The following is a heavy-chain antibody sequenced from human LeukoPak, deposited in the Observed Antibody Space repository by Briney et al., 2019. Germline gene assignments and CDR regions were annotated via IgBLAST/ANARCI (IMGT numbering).Heavy chain of an antibody. Sequence: SETLSLTCTVSGGSISSSSYYWGWIRQPPGKGLEWIGSIYYSGSTYYNPSLKSRVTISVDTSKNQFSLKLSSVTAADTAVYYCASSLVRGLRYYYYYMDVWGKGTTVTVSS. V-gene: IGHV4-39*07. D-gene: IGHD3-10*01. CDR3: ASSLVRGLRYYYYYMDV. CDR2: IYYSGST. CDR1: GGSISSSSYY. J-gene: IGHJ6*03.